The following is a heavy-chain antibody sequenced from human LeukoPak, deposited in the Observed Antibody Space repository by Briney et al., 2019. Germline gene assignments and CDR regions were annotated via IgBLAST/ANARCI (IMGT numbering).Heavy chain of an antibody. CDR2: IYYSGST. CDR1: GGSISSSSYY. J-gene: IGHJ5*02. D-gene: IGHD3-16*01. CDR3: AREYSWGWFDP. V-gene: IGHV4-39*07. Sequence: SETLSLTCTVSGGSISSSSYYWGWIRQPPGKGLEWIGSIYYSGSTYYNPSLKSRVTISVDTSKNQFSLKLSSVTAADTAVYYCAREYSWGWFDPWGQGTLVTVSS.